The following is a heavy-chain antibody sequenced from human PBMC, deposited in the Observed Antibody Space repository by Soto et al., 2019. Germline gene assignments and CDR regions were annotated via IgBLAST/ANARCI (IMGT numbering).Heavy chain of an antibody. Sequence: QVQLVESGGGVVQPGRSLRLSCAASGFTFSSYAMHWVRQAPGKGLEWVAVISYDGSNKYYADSVKGRFTISRDNSKNXXYXQXXSLRAEETAVYYCASGTYYYDSSGYSKSYYYGMDVWGQGTTVTVSS. CDR3: ASGTYYYDSSGYSKSYYYGMDV. CDR2: ISYDGSNK. CDR1: GFTFSSYA. J-gene: IGHJ6*02. V-gene: IGHV3-30-3*01. D-gene: IGHD3-22*01.